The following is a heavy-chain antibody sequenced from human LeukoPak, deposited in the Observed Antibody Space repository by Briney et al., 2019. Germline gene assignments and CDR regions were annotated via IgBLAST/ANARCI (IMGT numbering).Heavy chain of an antibody. Sequence: SETLSLTCTVSGGSISYYYWNWIRQPPGKGLEWIGSIYYSGSTYYNPSLKSRVTISVDTSKNQFSLKLSSVTAADTAVYYCARRGVVRGVFDYWGQGTLVTASS. CDR1: GGSISYYY. CDR3: ARRGVVRGVFDY. J-gene: IGHJ4*02. V-gene: IGHV4-39*01. CDR2: IYYSGST. D-gene: IGHD3-10*01.